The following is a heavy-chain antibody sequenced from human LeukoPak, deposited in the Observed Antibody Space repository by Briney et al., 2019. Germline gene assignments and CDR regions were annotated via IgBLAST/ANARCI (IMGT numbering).Heavy chain of an antibody. J-gene: IGHJ4*02. CDR3: ARDLSGHSGYVNFDY. D-gene: IGHD5-12*01. V-gene: IGHV1-3*01. CDR2: INVGSGIT. CDR1: GYTFTTYA. Sequence: ASVKVSCKASGYTFTTYALHWVRQAPGQRLEWMGWINVGSGITKYSQKFQGRVTITRDTSASTAYMELSSLRSEDTAVYYCARDLSGHSGYVNFDYWGQGTLVTVSS.